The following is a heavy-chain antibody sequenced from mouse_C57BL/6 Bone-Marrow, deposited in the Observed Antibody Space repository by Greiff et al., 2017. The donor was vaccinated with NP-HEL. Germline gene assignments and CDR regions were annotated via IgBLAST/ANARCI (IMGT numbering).Heavy chain of an antibody. J-gene: IGHJ4*01. CDR3: ARYHYGSSYAMDY. D-gene: IGHD1-1*01. Sequence: LQQSGAELVRPGTSVKVSCKASGYAFTNYLIEWVKQRPGQGLEWIGVINPGSGGTNYNEKFKGKATLTADKSSSTAYMQLSSLTSEDSAVYFCARYHYGSSYAMDYWGQGTSVTVSS. V-gene: IGHV1-54*01. CDR2: INPGSGGT. CDR1: GYAFTNYL.